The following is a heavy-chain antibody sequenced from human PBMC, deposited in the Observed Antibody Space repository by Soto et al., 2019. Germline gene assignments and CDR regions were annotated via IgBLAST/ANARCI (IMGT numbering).Heavy chain of an antibody. J-gene: IGHJ4*02. V-gene: IGHV3-23*01. D-gene: IGHD1-1*01. Sequence: PGGSVRLPYESSLLTCRNQAIRLVPEARGKGLGWVASMSGGGALIDYADSLKGRFTISRDNSRNTLHLEMNSLRAEDKAVYYCTKLRTITTGASDCWGQGTLVTVSS. CDR1: LLTCRNQA. CDR3: TKLRTITTGASDC. CDR2: MSGGGALI.